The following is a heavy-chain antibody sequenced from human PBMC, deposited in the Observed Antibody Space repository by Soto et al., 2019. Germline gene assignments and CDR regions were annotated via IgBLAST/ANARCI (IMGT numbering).Heavy chain of an antibody. CDR1: GGSISNYY. CDR3: ARYCASAKCLDY. CDR2: IHHSGDT. Sequence: QVQLQESGPGLVKPSETLSLTCTVSGGSISNYYWSWIRQPPGMGLEWIGYIHHSGDTNSDPSLKSRVTMSIDTSKNQLSRRLGSVTAADTAVYYCARYCASAKCLDYWGQGTRVTVSS. D-gene: IGHD2-2*01. V-gene: IGHV4-59*01. J-gene: IGHJ4*02.